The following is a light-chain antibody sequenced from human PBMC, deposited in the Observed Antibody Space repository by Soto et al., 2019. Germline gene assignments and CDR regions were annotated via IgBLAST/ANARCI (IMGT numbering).Light chain of an antibody. Sequence: EIVLTQSPATLSLSPGERATLSCRASQSVSSYLAWYQQKPGQAPRLLIYDASNRATGIPARFSGSGSGTDFTLTISSLEREDFAVYYCQQRSNWPLYTFGQGTKLEIK. V-gene: IGKV3-11*01. CDR2: DAS. CDR3: QQRSNWPLYT. J-gene: IGKJ2*01. CDR1: QSVSSY.